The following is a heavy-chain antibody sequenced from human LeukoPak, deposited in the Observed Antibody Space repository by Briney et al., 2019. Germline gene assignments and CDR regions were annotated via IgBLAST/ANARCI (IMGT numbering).Heavy chain of an antibody. V-gene: IGHV3-74*01. J-gene: IGHJ4*02. D-gene: IGHD3-22*01. CDR1: GFTFSSYA. CDR3: ARDGKRDRTYYYDSSGYPIAGYLGCPKY. CDR2: VKSDGSST. Sequence: PGGSLRLSCAASGFTFSSYAMHWVRQAPGKGLVWVSRVKSDGSSTSYADSVKGRFTISRDNSKNTLYLQMNSLRAEDTAVYYCARDGKRDRTYYYDSSGYPIAGYLGCPKYWGQGTLVTVSS.